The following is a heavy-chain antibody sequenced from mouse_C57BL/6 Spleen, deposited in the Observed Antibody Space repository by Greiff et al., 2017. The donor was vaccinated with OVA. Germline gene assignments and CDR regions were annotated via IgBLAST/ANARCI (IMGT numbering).Heavy chain of an antibody. CDR2: IDPSDSYT. CDR1: GYTFTSYW. CDR3: ARGGITTVVGAMDY. V-gene: IGHV1-59*01. J-gene: IGHJ4*01. Sequence: QVQLQQPGAELVRPGTSVKLSCKASGYTFTSYWMHWVKQRPGQGLEWIGVIDPSDSYTNYNQKFKGKATLTVDTSSSTAYMQLSSLTSEDSAVYYCARGGITTVVGAMDYWGQGTSVTVSS. D-gene: IGHD1-1*01.